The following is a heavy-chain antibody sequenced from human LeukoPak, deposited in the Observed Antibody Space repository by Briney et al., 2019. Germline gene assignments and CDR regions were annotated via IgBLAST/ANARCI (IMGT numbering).Heavy chain of an antibody. V-gene: IGHV3-23*01. J-gene: IGHJ4*02. CDR2: ISAGGGTT. CDR3: AKVYCSGDTCYDYFDY. D-gene: IGHD2-15*01. Sequence: PGGSLRLSCAASGFTFSSYAMSWVRQAPGKGLEWVSAISAGGGTTYCADSVKGRFTISRDNSKNALYLEMNSLRVEDTAVYFCAKVYCSGDTCYDYFDYWGQGTRVTVS. CDR1: GFTFSSYA.